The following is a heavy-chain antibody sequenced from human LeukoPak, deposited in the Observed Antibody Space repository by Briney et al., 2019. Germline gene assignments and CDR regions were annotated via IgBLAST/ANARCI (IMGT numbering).Heavy chain of an antibody. Sequence: GGSLRLSCAASGFTVSSNYMSWVRQAPGKGLEWVSVIYSGGSTYYADSVKGRFTISRDNSKNTLYLQMNSLRAEDTAVYYCARCRITIFGVVTENDYWGQGTLVTVSS. V-gene: IGHV3-66*01. CDR3: ARCRITIFGVVTENDY. J-gene: IGHJ4*02. CDR1: GFTVSSNY. D-gene: IGHD3-3*01. CDR2: IYSGGST.